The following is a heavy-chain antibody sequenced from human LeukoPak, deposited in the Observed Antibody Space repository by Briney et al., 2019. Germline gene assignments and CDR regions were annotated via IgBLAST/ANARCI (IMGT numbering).Heavy chain of an antibody. CDR2: IYPGDSNT. D-gene: IGHD3-3*01. V-gene: IGHV5-51*01. J-gene: IGHJ3*02. CDR3: ARVMNTIFGVVFKDRTPGNDAFDI. CDR1: GYSFTSYW. Sequence: RGESLKISCQVSGYSFTSYWIAWVRQMPGKGLEWMGIIYPGDSNTRYSPSFQGQVTISADKSISTAYLQWSSLKASDTAMYYCARVMNTIFGVVFKDRTPGNDAFDIWGQGTMVTVSS.